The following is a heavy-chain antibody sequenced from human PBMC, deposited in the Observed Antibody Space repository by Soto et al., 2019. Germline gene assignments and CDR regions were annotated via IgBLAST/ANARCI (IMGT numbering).Heavy chain of an antibody. D-gene: IGHD3-10*01. V-gene: IGHV1-3*01. CDR1: GYTFTSYA. CDR2: INAGNGNT. J-gene: IGHJ6*03. CDR3: ARDPDGSGSYYNPPYYYYYYMDV. Sequence: QVQLVQSGAEVKKPGASVKVSCKAFGYTFTSYAMHWVRQAPGQRLEWMGWINAGNGNTKYSQKFQGRVTITRDTSASTAYMELSSLRSEDTAVYYCARDPDGSGSYYNPPYYYYYYMDVWGKGTTVTVSS.